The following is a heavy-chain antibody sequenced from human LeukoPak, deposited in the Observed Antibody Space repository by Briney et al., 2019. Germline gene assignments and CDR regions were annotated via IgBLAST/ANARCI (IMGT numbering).Heavy chain of an antibody. CDR3: ARPDAMATAAFDY. V-gene: IGHV4-39*01. CDR2: IFYSGST. D-gene: IGHD6-13*01. J-gene: IGHJ4*02. Sequence: RSSETLSLTCTVSGGSISSSSYYWGWIRQPPGKGLEWIGNIFYSGSTYYNPSLKSRVTISLDTSKNQFSLKLSSVTAADTAVYYCARPDAMATAAFDYWGQGTLVTVSS. CDR1: GGSISSSSYY.